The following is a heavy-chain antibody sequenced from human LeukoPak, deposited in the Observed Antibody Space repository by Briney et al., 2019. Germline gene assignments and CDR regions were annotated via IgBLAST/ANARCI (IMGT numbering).Heavy chain of an antibody. J-gene: IGHJ4*02. CDR3: ARGPGIAVAGLIDY. V-gene: IGHV4-59*12. CDR1: GGSISSYY. D-gene: IGHD6-19*01. Sequence: PSETLSLTCTVSGGSISSYYWSWIRQPPGKGLEWIGYIYYSGSTNYNPSLKSRVTISVDTSKNQFSLKLSSVTAADTAVYYCARGPGIAVAGLIDYWGQGTLVTVSS. CDR2: IYYSGST.